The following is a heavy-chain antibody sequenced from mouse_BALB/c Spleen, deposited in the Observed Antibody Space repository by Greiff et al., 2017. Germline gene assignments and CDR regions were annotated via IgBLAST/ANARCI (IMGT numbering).Heavy chain of an antibody. Sequence: EVKVEESGGGLVQPGGSLKLSCAASGFTFSSYTMSWVRQTPEKRLEWVAYISNGGGSTYYPDTVKGRFTISRDNAKNTLYLQMSSLKSEDTAMYYCARRDYGNYVYWYFDVWGAGTTVTVSS. V-gene: IGHV5-12-2*01. CDR3: ARRDYGNYVYWYFDV. J-gene: IGHJ1*01. CDR1: GFTFSSYT. CDR2: ISNGGGST. D-gene: IGHD2-1*01.